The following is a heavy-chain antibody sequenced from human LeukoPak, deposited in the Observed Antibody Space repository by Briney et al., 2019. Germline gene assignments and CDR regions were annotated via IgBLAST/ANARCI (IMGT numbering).Heavy chain of an antibody. J-gene: IGHJ3*02. CDR3: AREKGYYYDSSGYPRPDAFDI. Sequence: SVKVSCKASGYTFTSYYMHWVRQAPGQGLEWMGGIIPIFGTANYAQKFQGRVTITTDESTSTAYMELSSLRSGDTAVYYCAREKGYYYDSSGYPRPDAFDIWGQGTMVTVSS. D-gene: IGHD3-22*01. CDR1: GYTFTSYY. CDR2: IIPIFGTA. V-gene: IGHV1-69*05.